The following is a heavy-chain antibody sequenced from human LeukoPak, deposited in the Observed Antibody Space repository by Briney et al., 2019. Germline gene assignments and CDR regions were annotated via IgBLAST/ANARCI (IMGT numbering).Heavy chain of an antibody. V-gene: IGHV1-46*01. CDR3: ARPVDTASLVN. J-gene: IGHJ4*02. CDR2: INPSGGSA. Sequence: ASVKVSCKASGYTFINYYMHWVRQAPGQGLEWMGIINPSGGSAYYTQKFQGRVTMTSDVSTSTFHMELSSLRSEDTAVYYCARPVDTASLVNWGQGTLVTVSS. CDR1: GYTFINYY. D-gene: IGHD5-18*01.